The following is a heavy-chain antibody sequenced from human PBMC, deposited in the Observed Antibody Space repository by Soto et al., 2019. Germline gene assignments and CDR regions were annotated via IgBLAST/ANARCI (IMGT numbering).Heavy chain of an antibody. V-gene: IGHV1-69*02. Sequence: QVQLVQSGAEVKKPGSSVKVSCKASGGTFSSYTISWVRQAPGQGLEWMGRIIPILGIANYAQKFQGRVTITADKXTXXAYMDLSSLRPQDTAVDYGASTWHCSGGSGHSPDYWGQGTLVTVSS. CDR2: IIPILGIA. J-gene: IGHJ4*02. CDR3: ASTWHCSGGSGHSPDY. CDR1: GGTFSSYT. D-gene: IGHD2-15*01.